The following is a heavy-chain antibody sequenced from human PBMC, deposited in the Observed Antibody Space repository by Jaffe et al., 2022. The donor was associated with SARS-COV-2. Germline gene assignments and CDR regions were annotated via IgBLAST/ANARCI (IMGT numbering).Heavy chain of an antibody. V-gene: IGHV3-7*01. CDR1: GFTFRNYW. D-gene: IGHD4-17*01. CDR3: ARPGDYGPHDPFEI. CDR2: IKQDESEK. Sequence: EVQLVESGGGLVQPGGSLRLSCAASGFTFRNYWMNWVRQAPGKGLEWVANIKQDESEKYYVDSVKGRFTISRDNAKKSLYLQMNNLRVEDTALYYCARPGDYGPHDPFEIWGQGTMVTVSS. J-gene: IGHJ3*02.